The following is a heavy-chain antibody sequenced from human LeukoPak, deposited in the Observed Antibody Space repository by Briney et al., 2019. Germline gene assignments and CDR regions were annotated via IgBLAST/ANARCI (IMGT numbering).Heavy chain of an antibody. CDR2: INPNSGGT. V-gene: IGHV1-2*02. D-gene: IGHD3-9*01. CDR1: GYTFTGYY. J-gene: IGHJ6*03. CDR3: ARAPSKYYDILTGYWFPYYYYYMDV. Sequence: ASVKVSCKASGYTFTGYYMHWVRQAPGQGLEWVGWINPNSGGTNYAQKFQGRVTMTRDTSISTAYMELSRLRSDDTAVYYCARAPSKYYDILTGYWFPYYYYYMDVWGKGTTVTVS.